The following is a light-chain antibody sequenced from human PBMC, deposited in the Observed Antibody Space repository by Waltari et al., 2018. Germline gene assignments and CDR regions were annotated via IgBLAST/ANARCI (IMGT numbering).Light chain of an antibody. CDR1: QSVSRAF. CDR3: QHYVRLPVT. J-gene: IGKJ1*01. CDR2: GAS. Sequence: EIVLTQSPGTLSLSPGERVTLSCRASQSVSRAFVWYQQKPGHAPRLPSYGASSRATGIPDRFSGSGSGTDFSLTISRLEPEDFAVYYCQHYVRLPVTFGQGTKVEIK. V-gene: IGKV3-20*01.